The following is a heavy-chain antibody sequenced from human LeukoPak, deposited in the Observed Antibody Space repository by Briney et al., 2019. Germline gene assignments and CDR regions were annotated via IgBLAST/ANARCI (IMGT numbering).Heavy chain of an antibody. Sequence: GESLKISCKGSEYSFTSYWIGWVRQMPGKGLEWIGIIYPGDSDTRYSPSFQGQVIISADKSISTAYLQWSSLKASDTAMYYCARMDTAMSNFDYWGQGTLVTVSS. CDR1: EYSFTSYW. CDR3: ARMDTAMSNFDY. J-gene: IGHJ4*02. CDR2: IYPGDSDT. V-gene: IGHV5-51*01. D-gene: IGHD5-18*01.